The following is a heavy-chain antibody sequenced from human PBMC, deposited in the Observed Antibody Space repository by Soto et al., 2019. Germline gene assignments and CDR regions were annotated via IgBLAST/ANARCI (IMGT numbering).Heavy chain of an antibody. V-gene: IGHV2-5*02. J-gene: IGHJ5*02. D-gene: IGHD6-19*01. CDR1: GFSLSTSGVG. CDR3: AHNLVAGTSWFDP. CDR2: IYWDDDK. Sequence: QITLKESGPTLVKPTQTLTLTCTFSGFSLSTSGVGVVWIRQPPGKALEWIGIIYWDDDKRYRPSLKSRLTITKNTYKNQVVLTMTHMDHVDTGTYYCAHNLVAGTSWFDPWGQGTLVTVSS.